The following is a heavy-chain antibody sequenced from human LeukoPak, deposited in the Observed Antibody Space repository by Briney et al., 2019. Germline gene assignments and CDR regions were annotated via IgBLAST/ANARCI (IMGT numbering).Heavy chain of an antibody. Sequence: PSETLSLTCTVSGGSISSYYWGWIRQPPGKGLEWIGYSYSSGSTDYNPSLKSRVTISVDTSKNKFSLKLSSVTAADTAVYYCARGSGWYYYWGQGTLVTVSS. CDR3: ARGSGWYYY. V-gene: IGHV4-59*01. CDR1: GGSISSYY. J-gene: IGHJ4*02. D-gene: IGHD6-19*01. CDR2: SYSSGST.